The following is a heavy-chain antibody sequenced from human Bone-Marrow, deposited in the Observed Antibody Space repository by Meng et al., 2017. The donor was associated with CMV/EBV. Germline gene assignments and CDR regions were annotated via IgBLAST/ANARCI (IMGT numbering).Heavy chain of an antibody. Sequence: SETLSLTCTVPGGSITSSYYWAWIRQPPGKRLEWIGSVHHSGNTYFRPSLKSRATISVDTSNNPFSLRLSSVTATDTAMYYCARSIVAPTVYFENWGQGTLVTVSS. CDR2: VHHSGNT. J-gene: IGHJ4*02. CDR3: ARSIVAPTVYFEN. CDR1: GGSITSSYY. D-gene: IGHD1-26*01. V-gene: IGHV4-39*07.